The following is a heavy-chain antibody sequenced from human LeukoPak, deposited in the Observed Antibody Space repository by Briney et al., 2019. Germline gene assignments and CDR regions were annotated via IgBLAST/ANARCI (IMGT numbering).Heavy chain of an antibody. V-gene: IGHV1-2*02. D-gene: IGHD4-23*01. CDR1: GYTFTNYY. CDR2: INPSSGDT. Sequence: ASVKVSCKASGYTFTNYYIHWVRQAPGQGLEWMGWINPSSGDTRSLQQFQDRVTMTRDTSINTAYMELSSLRSEDTAVYYCARDPRRKPTVVTQVLDGWGQGTLVTVSS. CDR3: ARDPRRKPTVVTQVLDG. J-gene: IGHJ4*02.